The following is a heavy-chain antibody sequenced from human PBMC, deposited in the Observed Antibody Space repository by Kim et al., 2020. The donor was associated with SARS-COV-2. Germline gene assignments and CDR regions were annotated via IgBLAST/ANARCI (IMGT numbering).Heavy chain of an antibody. Sequence: ASVKVSCKASGYTFTSYGISWVRQAPGQGLEWMGWISAYNGNTNYAQKLQGRVTMTTDTSTSTAYMELRSLRSDDTAVYYCAREYRLPAATLYYYYYYMDVWGKGTTVTVSS. D-gene: IGHD2-2*01. CDR2: ISAYNGNT. CDR1: GYTFTSYG. J-gene: IGHJ6*03. CDR3: AREYRLPAATLYYYYYYMDV. V-gene: IGHV1-18*01.